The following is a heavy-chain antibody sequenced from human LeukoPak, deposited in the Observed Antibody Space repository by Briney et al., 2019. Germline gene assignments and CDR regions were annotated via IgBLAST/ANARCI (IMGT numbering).Heavy chain of an antibody. D-gene: IGHD2-15*01. J-gene: IGHJ5*02. CDR1: GYTFTGYY. CDR3: ARDQYCSGGNCYQQSNWFGP. Sequence: GASVKVSCKASGYTFTGYYMHWVRQAPGQGLEWMGWINPKNGGTNFAQKFQGRVTMTRDTSISTVYMELNRLRSDDTAVYYCARDQYCSGGNCYQQSNWFGPWGQGALVTVSS. CDR2: INPKNGGT. V-gene: IGHV1-2*02.